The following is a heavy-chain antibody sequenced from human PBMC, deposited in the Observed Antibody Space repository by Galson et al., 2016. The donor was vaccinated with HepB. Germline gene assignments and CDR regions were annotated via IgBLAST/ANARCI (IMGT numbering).Heavy chain of an antibody. D-gene: IGHD1-26*01. Sequence: SLRPSCAASGFTFTNYGMHWVRQAPGKGLEWVAVISYDGSNEYYADSVKGRVPISRDNSKNTLFLQMNSQRLEDTAVYFCAQDRIVAEYSFDYWGRGTLVTGSS. CDR3: AQDRIVAEYSFDY. CDR2: ISYDGSNE. V-gene: IGHV3-30*18. CDR1: GFTFTNYG. J-gene: IGHJ4*02.